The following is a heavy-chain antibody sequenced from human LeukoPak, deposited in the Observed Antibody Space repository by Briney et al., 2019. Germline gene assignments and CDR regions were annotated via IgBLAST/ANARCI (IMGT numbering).Heavy chain of an antibody. CDR2: MNPNSGDT. J-gene: IGHJ5*02. Sequence: ASVKVSCKTSGYSFNIYEINWVRQATGQGLEWMGWMNPNSGDTDYAQKFQGRLTMTRNTSISTAYMELSGLRLEDTAVYYCSRGPRFDPWGQGTRVTVSS. V-gene: IGHV1-8*01. CDR1: GYSFNIYE. CDR3: SRGPRFDP.